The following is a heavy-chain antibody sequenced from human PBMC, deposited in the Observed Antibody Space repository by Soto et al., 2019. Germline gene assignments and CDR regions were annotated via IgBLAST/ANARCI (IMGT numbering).Heavy chain of an antibody. V-gene: IGHV3-30*18. CDR3: AKEAIWFGEPDVFDY. J-gene: IGHJ4*02. Sequence: QVQLVESGGGVVQPGRSLRLSCAASGFTFSSYGMHWVRQAPGKGLEWVAVISYDGSNKYYADSVKGRFTISRDNSKNTLYLQMNSLRAEDTAVYYCAKEAIWFGEPDVFDYWGQGTLVTVS. CDR2: ISYDGSNK. CDR1: GFTFSSYG. D-gene: IGHD3-10*01.